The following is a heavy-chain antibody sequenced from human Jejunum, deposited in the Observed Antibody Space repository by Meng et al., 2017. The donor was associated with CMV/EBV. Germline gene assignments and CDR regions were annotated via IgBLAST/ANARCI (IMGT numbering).Heavy chain of an antibody. J-gene: IGHJ4*02. V-gene: IGHV4-34*01. CDR1: GGSFSHYY. CDR2: INYSGST. Sequence: CAVFGGSFSHYYWSWIRQPPGKGLEWIGEINYSGSTYYNPSLKSRVTISVDTSKNQFSLNLSSVTAADTAVYYCATSLPDAWELPAYWGQGNLVTVSS. CDR3: ATSLPDAWELPAY. D-gene: IGHD1-26*01.